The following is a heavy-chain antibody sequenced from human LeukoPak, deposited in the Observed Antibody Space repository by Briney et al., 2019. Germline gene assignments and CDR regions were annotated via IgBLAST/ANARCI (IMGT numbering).Heavy chain of an antibody. J-gene: IGHJ4*02. CDR2: TYTSGST. CDR1: GGSISSGSYY. Sequence: PSQTLSLACTVSGGSISSGSYYWSWIRQPAGKGLEWIGRTYTSGSTNYNPSLKSRVTISVDTSKNQFSLKLSSVTAADTAVYYCARARTHCSSTSCLWLGFDYWGQGTLVTVSS. D-gene: IGHD2-2*01. CDR3: ARARTHCSSTSCLWLGFDY. V-gene: IGHV4-61*02.